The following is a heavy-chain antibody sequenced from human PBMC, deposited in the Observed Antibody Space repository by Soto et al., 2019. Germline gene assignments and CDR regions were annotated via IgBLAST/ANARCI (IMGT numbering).Heavy chain of an antibody. Sequence: AASVKVSCKASGYTFTSYGISWVRQAPGQGLEWMGWISAYNGNTNYAQKLQGRVTMTTDTSTSTAYMELRSLRSDDTAVYYCARDGGVYGDPFNCNWFDPRGQGTLVTVSS. CDR3: ARDGGVYGDPFNCNWFDP. V-gene: IGHV1-18*04. J-gene: IGHJ5*02. D-gene: IGHD4-17*01. CDR2: ISAYNGNT. CDR1: GYTFTSYG.